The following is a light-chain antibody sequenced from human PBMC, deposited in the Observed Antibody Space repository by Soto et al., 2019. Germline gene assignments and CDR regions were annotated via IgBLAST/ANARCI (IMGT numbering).Light chain of an antibody. J-gene: IGKJ4*01. Sequence: DIVMTQSPDSLAVSLGERATINCKSSQSVLYSSKNKNFLAWYQQKPGQPPKLLIYWASTRESGVPDRFSGGGSGTDFTLTISSLQAVDVAVYYCQQYFSTPLTFGGGTKVEIK. CDR1: QSVLYSSKNKNF. CDR2: WAS. V-gene: IGKV4-1*01. CDR3: QQYFSTPLT.